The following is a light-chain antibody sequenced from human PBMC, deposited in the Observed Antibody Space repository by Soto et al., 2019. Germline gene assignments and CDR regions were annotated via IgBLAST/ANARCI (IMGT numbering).Light chain of an antibody. CDR1: QNIYNY. J-gene: IGKJ2*01. V-gene: IGKV1-39*01. CDR2: GAS. Sequence: EIQLTQSPSSLSASIVDRFSITFLASQNIYNYLNWYQHQPGKAPRLLIYGASTLQGGVPSRFSASGSGTDFTLTISNLQPEDFATYYCQQSYSTPIYSFGQGTKVDI. CDR3: QQSYSTPIYS.